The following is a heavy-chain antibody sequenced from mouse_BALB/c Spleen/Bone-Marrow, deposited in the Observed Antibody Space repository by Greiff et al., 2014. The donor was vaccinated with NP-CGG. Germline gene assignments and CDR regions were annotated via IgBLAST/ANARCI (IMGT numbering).Heavy chain of an antibody. J-gene: IGHJ3*01. CDR2: INPDSSTI. V-gene: IGHV4-1*02. CDR1: GFDFSRYW. Sequence: VQLKESGGGRVQPGGSLKLSCAASGFDFSRYWMTWVRQAPGKGLEWIGEINPDSSTINYTPSLEDKFIISRDNAKNTLYLQMSKVRSEDTALYYCAGNGYYGWIAYWGQGTLVTVSA. CDR3: AGNGYYGWIAY. D-gene: IGHD2-3*01.